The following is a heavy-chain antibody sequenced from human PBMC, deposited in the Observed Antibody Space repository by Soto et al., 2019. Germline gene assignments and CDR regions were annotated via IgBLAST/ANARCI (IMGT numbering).Heavy chain of an antibody. CDR2: ISSSGSTI. J-gene: IGHJ4*02. Sequence: GGSLRLSCAASGFTFSSYEMNWVRQAPGKELEWVSYISSSGSTIYYADSVKGRFTISRDNAKNSLYLQMNSLRAEDTAVYYCARDWSLRIDYWGQGTLVTVSS. CDR1: GFTFSSYE. V-gene: IGHV3-48*03. CDR3: ARDWSLRIDY.